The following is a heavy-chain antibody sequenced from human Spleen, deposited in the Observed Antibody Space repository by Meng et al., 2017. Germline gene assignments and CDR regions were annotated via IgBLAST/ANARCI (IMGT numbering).Heavy chain of an antibody. CDR1: GFIFSDYY. V-gene: IGHV3-11*04. CDR2: MSSSGSSI. D-gene: IGHD4-11*01. Sequence: GESLKISCAASGFIFSDYYMSWIRQAPGKGLEWISYMSSSGSSIYYADSVKGRFTISRDNAKNTLYLQMNSLRGEDTAVYYCARWETDYSIYYYYGMDVWGQGTTVTVSS. J-gene: IGHJ6*02. CDR3: ARWETDYSIYYYYGMDV.